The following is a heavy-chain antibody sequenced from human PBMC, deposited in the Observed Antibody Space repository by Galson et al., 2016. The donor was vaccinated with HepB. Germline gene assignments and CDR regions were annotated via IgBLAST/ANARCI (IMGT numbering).Heavy chain of an antibody. CDR3: AGDERTVPTSENWFDP. J-gene: IGHJ5*02. D-gene: IGHD4-17*01. V-gene: IGHV3-30-3*01. CDR2: ISSDGSRK. CDR1: GFTFTSYA. Sequence: SLRLSCAASGFTFTSYAMHWVRQAPGKGLEWVAVISSDGSRKYYADSVKGRFTISREISKNTLYLQMNSLRTEDTAFYYCAGDERTVPTSENWFDPWGQGTLVTVSS.